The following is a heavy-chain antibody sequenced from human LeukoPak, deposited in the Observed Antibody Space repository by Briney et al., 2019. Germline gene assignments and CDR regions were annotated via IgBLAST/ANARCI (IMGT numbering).Heavy chain of an antibody. CDR1: GYTFTDYY. CDR3: ARAVPYYYGSGSYYNVSYYYYGMDV. D-gene: IGHD3-10*01. V-gene: IGHV1-2*02. CDR2: INPNSGGT. J-gene: IGHJ6*02. Sequence: ASVKVSCKASGYTFTDYYMHWVRQAPGQGLEWMGWINPNSGGTNYAQKFQGRVTMTRDTSISTAYMELSRLRSDDTAVYYCARAVPYYYGSGSYYNVSYYYYGMDVWGQGTTVTVSS.